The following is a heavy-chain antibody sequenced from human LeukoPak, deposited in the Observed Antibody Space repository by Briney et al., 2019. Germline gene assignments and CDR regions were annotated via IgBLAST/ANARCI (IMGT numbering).Heavy chain of an antibody. CDR3: ARAAGSYAHIDY. CDR2: ISSSSSYI. CDR1: GFTFSSYS. Sequence: SGGSLRLSCAASGFTFSSYSMNWVRQAPGKGLEWVSSISSSSSYIYYADSVKGRFTISRDNAKNSLYLQMNSLRAEDTAVYYCARAAGSYAHIDYWGQGTLVTVSS. V-gene: IGHV3-21*01. D-gene: IGHD3-10*01. J-gene: IGHJ4*02.